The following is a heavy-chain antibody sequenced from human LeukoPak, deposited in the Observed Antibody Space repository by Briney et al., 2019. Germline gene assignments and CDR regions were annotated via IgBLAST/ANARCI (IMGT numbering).Heavy chain of an antibody. CDR1: GFTFSSYA. J-gene: IGHJ6*02. D-gene: IGHD6-19*01. CDR3: ASSGLQYGLDV. V-gene: IGHV3-30-3*01. CDR2: ISYDGSNK. Sequence: PGGSLRLSCAASGFTFSSYAMHWVRQAPGKGLEWVAVISYDGSNKYYADSVKGRFTISRDNAKNSLYLQMSSLRDEDTAVFYCASSGLQYGLDVWGQGTTVTVSS.